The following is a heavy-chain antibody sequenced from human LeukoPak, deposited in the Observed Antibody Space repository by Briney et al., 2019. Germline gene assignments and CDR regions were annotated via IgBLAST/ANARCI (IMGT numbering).Heavy chain of an antibody. CDR3: ARGENGSFDR. Sequence: GGSLRLSCAASGFTFSSYAMSWVRQAPGKGLEWVSAISGSGGSTYYADPVKGRFIISRGNAMNSVYMEMNDLTAEDTAFYYCARGENGSFDRWGQGTLVIVSS. CDR2: ISGSGGST. D-gene: IGHD5-24*01. V-gene: IGHV3-23*01. CDR1: GFTFSSYA. J-gene: IGHJ4*02.